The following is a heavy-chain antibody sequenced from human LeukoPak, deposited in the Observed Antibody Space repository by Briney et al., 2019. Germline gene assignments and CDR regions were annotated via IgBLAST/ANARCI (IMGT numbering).Heavy chain of an antibody. Sequence: PGGSLRLSCAASGFTFSSYSMNWVRQAPGKGLEWVSSISSSSSYIYYADSVKGRFTISRDNSKNTLYLQMNSLRAEDTAVYYCARDRGYYDSSGPLDYWGQGTLVTVSS. CDR3: ARDRGYYDSSGPLDY. D-gene: IGHD3-22*01. CDR2: ISSSSSYI. CDR1: GFTFSSYS. V-gene: IGHV3-21*01. J-gene: IGHJ4*02.